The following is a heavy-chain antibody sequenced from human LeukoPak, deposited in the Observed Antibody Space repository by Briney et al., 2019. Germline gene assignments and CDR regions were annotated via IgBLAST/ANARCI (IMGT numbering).Heavy chain of an antibody. Sequence: ASVKVSCKASGYXFTGHYIHWVRQAPGQGLEWMGWINPNYGDAKYAQKFQGRVTMTKDTSISTAYMELSSLTSDDTAVYFCARNGGRCSGSSCHSGYWGQGTMVTVSS. V-gene: IGHV1-2*02. J-gene: IGHJ4*02. CDR2: INPNYGDA. CDR3: ARNGGRCSGSSCHSGY. D-gene: IGHD2-15*01. CDR1: GYXFTGHY.